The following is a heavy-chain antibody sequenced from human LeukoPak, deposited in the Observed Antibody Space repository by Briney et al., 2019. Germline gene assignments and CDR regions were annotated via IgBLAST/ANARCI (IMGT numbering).Heavy chain of an antibody. CDR1: GYTFISYY. V-gene: IGHV1-46*01. CDR2: INPSGGST. D-gene: IGHD1-7*01. J-gene: IGHJ4*02. Sequence: ASVKVSCKASGYTFISYYMHWVRQAPGQGLEWMGIINPSGGSTSYAQKFQGRVTMTRDTSTSTVYMELSSLRSEDTAVYYCAREAGITGTTTYWGQGTLVTVSS. CDR3: AREAGITGTTTY.